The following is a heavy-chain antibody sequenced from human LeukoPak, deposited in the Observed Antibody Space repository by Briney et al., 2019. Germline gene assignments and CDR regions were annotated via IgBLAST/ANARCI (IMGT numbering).Heavy chain of an antibody. Sequence: PSETLSLTCTVSGGSISSGGYYWSWIRQHPGKGLEWIGYIYYSGSTYYNPSLKSRVTISVDTSKNQFSLKLSSVTAADTAVYYCARVRYSYGYYPYYYGMDVWGQGTTVTVSS. CDR3: ARVRYSYGYYPYYYGMDV. V-gene: IGHV4-31*03. CDR2: IYYSGST. D-gene: IGHD5-18*01. CDR1: GGSISSGGYY. J-gene: IGHJ6*02.